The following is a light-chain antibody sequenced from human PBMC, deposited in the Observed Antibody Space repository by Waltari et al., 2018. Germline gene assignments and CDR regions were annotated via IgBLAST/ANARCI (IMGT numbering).Light chain of an antibody. CDR3: QHYKNFPLT. CDR1: EDINTW. V-gene: IGKV1-5*01. J-gene: IGKJ4*01. Sequence: DVQMTQSPSTLSASVGDRVTFTCRASEDINTWLAWYQQKPGKAPKPLISDAASLKSGVPSRFSGSGSGTDFTLTITSMQPDDFATYYCQHYKNFPLTFGGGTNVEV. CDR2: DAA.